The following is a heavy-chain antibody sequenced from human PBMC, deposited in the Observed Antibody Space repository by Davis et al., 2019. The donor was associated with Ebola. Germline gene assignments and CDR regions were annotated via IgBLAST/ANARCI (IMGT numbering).Heavy chain of an antibody. CDR2: IIPIFGTA. CDR3: ARHVGYSYGAYNWFDP. Sequence: SVKVSCKASGGTFSSYAISWVRQAPGQGLEWMGGIIPIFGTANYAQKFQGRVTITADESTSTAYMELSSLRSEDTAVYYCARHVGYSYGAYNWFDPWGQGTLVTVSS. V-gene: IGHV1-69*13. D-gene: IGHD5-18*01. CDR1: GGTFSSYA. J-gene: IGHJ5*02.